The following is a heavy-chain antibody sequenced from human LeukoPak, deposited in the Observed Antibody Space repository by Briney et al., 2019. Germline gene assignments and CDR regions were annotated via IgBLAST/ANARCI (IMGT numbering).Heavy chain of an antibody. CDR2: IYYSGST. V-gene: IGHV4-30-4*01. D-gene: IGHD3-10*01. J-gene: IGHJ3*02. CDR3: ARHRAIYGSGLHI. CDR1: GGSISSGDYY. Sequence: PSQTLSLTCTVSGGSISSGDYYWSWIRQPPGKGLEWIGYIYYSGSTNYNPSLKSRVTISVDTSKSQFSLKLSSVTAADTAVYYCARHRAIYGSGLHIWGQGTMVTVSS.